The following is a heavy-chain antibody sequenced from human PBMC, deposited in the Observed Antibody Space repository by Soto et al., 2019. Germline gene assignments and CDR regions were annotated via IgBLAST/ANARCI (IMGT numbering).Heavy chain of an antibody. CDR2: FDPEDGET. V-gene: IGHV1-24*01. CDR3: ATARCDFWSGKSGMDV. Sequence: ASGKVSCKVSGYTLTELSMHWVRQAPGKGLEWMGGFDPEDGETIYAQKFQGRVTMTEDTSTDTAYMELSSLRSEDTAVCYCATARCDFWSGKSGMDVWGQGTTDIGSS. D-gene: IGHD3-3*01. J-gene: IGHJ6*02. CDR1: GYTLTELS.